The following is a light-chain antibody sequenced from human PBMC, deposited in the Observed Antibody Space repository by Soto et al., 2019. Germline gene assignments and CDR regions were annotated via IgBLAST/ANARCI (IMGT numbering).Light chain of an antibody. J-gene: IGLJ1*01. CDR3: GSYTGSIYV. CDR2: GVS. V-gene: IGLV2-14*01. Sequence: QSVLAQPASVSGSPGQSITISCTGTSSDVGAYNYVSWYQQHPGKAPKLMIYGVSNRPSGVSSRFSGSKSGNTASLTISGLQAEDEADYYCGSYTGSIYVFGPGTKVTVL. CDR1: SSDVGAYNY.